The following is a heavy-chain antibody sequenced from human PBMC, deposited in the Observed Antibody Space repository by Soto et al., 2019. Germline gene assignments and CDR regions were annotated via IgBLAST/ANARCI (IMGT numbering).Heavy chain of an antibody. V-gene: IGHV1-2*02. D-gene: IGHD3-9*01. Sequence: ASVKVSCKASGYTVIDYYMHCVRQAPGQGFEWMGRISPRSGGTNYAQKFQGRVTMTWDTSLNTAYMELSSLISEDTAVYYCARPPGYISDWYYFDLWGQGTLVTVSS. CDR1: GYTVIDYY. CDR2: ISPRSGGT. J-gene: IGHJ4*02. CDR3: ARPPGYISDWYYFDL.